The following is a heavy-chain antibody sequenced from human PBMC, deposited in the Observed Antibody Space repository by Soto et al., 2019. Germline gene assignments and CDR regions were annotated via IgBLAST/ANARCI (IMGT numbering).Heavy chain of an antibody. CDR2: IYYSGST. CDR3: ARALGDPHSDY. CDR1: GGSISTYY. Sequence: PSETLSLTCTVSGGSISTYYWNWIRQPPGKGLEWIGYIYYSGSTNYNPSLKSRVTMSVDTSKNRFSLKLSSVSAADAAVYYCARALGDPHSDYWGQGTLVTVSS. J-gene: IGHJ4*02. V-gene: IGHV4-59*01. D-gene: IGHD4-17*01.